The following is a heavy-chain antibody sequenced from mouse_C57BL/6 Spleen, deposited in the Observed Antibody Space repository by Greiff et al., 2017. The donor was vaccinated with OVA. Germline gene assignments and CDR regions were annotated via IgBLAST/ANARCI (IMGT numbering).Heavy chain of an antibody. CDR1: GYTFTDYE. J-gene: IGHJ3*01. Sequence: SGAELVRPGASVTLSCKASGYTFTDYEMHWVKQTPVHGLEWIGAIDPETGGTAYNQKFKGKAILTADKSSSTAYMELRSLTSEDSAVYYCTDGLFAYWGQGTLVTVSA. CDR2: IDPETGGT. V-gene: IGHV1-15*01. CDR3: TDGLFAY. D-gene: IGHD2-3*01.